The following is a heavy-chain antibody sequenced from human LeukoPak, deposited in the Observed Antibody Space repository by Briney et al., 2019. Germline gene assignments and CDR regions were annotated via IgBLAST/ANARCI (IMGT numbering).Heavy chain of an antibody. V-gene: IGHV3-74*01. Sequence: PGGSLRLSCAASGFTFSSYWMHWVRQAPGKGLVWVSRINSDGSSTSYADSVKGRFTISRDNAKNTLYLQMNSLRAEDTAVYYCARGRNTMVRGENWFDPWGQGTLVTVSS. CDR1: GFTFSSYW. CDR2: INSDGSST. J-gene: IGHJ5*02. D-gene: IGHD3-10*01. CDR3: ARGRNTMVRGENWFDP.